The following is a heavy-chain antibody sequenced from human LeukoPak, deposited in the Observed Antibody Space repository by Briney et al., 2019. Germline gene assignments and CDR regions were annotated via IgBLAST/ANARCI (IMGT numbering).Heavy chain of an antibody. CDR1: GGSISSYY. V-gene: IGHV4-59*01. J-gene: IGHJ5*02. CDR3: ARDPPGPSPGSVLEGPRDVAGRQFLPGVLALLSQFDNWFDP. Sequence: KSSETLSLTCTVSGGSISSYYWSWIRQPPGKGLEWIGYIYYSGSTNYNPSLKSRVTISVDTSKNQFSLKLSSVTAADTAVYYCARDPPGPSPGSVLEGPRDVAGRQFLPGVLALLSQFDNWFDPWGQGTLVTVSS. D-gene: IGHD5-24*01. CDR2: IYYSGST.